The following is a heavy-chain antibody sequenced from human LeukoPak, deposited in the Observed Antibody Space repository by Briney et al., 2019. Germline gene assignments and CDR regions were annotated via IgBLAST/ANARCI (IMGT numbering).Heavy chain of an antibody. D-gene: IGHD5-12*01. Sequence: GGSLRLSCAASGFTFSSYSMNWVRQAPGKGLEWVSYISSSSSTIYYADSVKGRFTISRDNAKNSLYLQMNSLRAEDTAVYYCARESDSGYVPPHPYYYYGMDVWGQGTTVTVSS. CDR3: ARESDSGYVPPHPYYYYGMDV. V-gene: IGHV3-48*04. CDR2: ISSSSSTI. CDR1: GFTFSSYS. J-gene: IGHJ6*02.